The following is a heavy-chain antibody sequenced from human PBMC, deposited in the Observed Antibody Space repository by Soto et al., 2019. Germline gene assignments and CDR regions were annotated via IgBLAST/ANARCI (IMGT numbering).Heavy chain of an antibody. CDR1: GFTFSSYA. CDR3: AKTWRLVNHYFDY. Sequence: EVQLLESGGGLVQPGESLRLSCAASGFTFSSYAMSWVRQAPGKGLEWVSGISASGYSPYYADSVTGRFTISRDNSRNTLYLQMNSLRAEDTAVYYCAKTWRLVNHYFDYWGQGTLVTVSS. CDR2: ISASGYSP. J-gene: IGHJ4*02. V-gene: IGHV3-23*01. D-gene: IGHD3-9*01.